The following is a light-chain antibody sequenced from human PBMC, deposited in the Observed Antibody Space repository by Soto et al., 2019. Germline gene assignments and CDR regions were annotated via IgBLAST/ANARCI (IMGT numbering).Light chain of an antibody. Sequence: QLVLTQSPSASASLGASVKLTCTLSRGHSSYGVAWHQQQPERGPRFLMKVNSDGSHSKGDGIPDRFSGSSSGAERYLTISSLQSDDEADYYCQTWGTGVFGGGTKLTVL. V-gene: IGLV4-69*02. J-gene: IGLJ2*01. CDR1: RGHSSYG. CDR3: QTWGTGV. CDR2: VNSDGSH.